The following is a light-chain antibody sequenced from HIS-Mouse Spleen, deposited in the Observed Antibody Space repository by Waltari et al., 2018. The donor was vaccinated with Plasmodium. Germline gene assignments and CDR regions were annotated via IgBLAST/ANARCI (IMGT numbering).Light chain of an antibody. J-gene: IGKJ4*01. CDR3: QQYYSYPLT. CDR2: AAS. CDR1: PVIRIY. V-gene: IGKV1-8*01. Sequence: AIRMTQSPSSFSASTGDKVTITWRASPVIRIYLAWYQQKPGKAPKLLIYAASTLQSGVPSRFSGSGSGTDFTLTISCLQSEDFATYYCQQYYSYPLTFGGGTKVEIK.